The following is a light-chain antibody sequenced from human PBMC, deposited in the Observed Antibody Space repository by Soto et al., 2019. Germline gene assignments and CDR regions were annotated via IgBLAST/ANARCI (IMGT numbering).Light chain of an antibody. Sequence: QSALTQPASVSGSPGQSITISCTGTSSDVGGYNYVSWYQQHPGKAPKLMIYDVSNRPSGVSNRFSGSKSGNTASLIISGLQAEAEADYYFSSYTSGSTVVFGGGTKLAVL. CDR3: SSYTSGSTVV. CDR2: DVS. CDR1: SSDVGGYNY. V-gene: IGLV2-14*01. J-gene: IGLJ2*01.